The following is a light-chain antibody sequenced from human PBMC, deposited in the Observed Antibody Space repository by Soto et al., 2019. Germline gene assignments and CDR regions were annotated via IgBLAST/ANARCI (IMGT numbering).Light chain of an antibody. V-gene: IGLV2-8*01. Sequence: QSALTQPPSASGSPGQSVTISCTGTSSDVGGYNFVSWYQQHPGKAPKLIIYEVTKRPSGVPDRFSGSKSGNTASLTVSGLQAEDEAHYYCSSYAGSNTRYVFGTGTKVTVL. CDR2: EVT. J-gene: IGLJ1*01. CDR3: SSYAGSNTRYV. CDR1: SSDVGGYNF.